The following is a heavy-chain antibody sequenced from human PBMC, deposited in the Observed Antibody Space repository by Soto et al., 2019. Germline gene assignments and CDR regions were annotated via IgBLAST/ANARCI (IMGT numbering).Heavy chain of an antibody. V-gene: IGHV1-24*01. CDR2: FDPEDGER. CDR3: ATVFEGYCSGGSCYPAEYFQH. CDR1: GYTLTELS. D-gene: IGHD2-15*01. J-gene: IGHJ1*01. Sequence: QVQLVQSGAEVKKPGASVKVSCKVSGYTLTELSMHWVRQAPGKGLEWLGGFDPEDGERIDAQKFQGRVTMTEDTSTDTAYMELSSLRSEDTAVYYCATVFEGYCSGGSCYPAEYFQHWGQGTLVTVSS.